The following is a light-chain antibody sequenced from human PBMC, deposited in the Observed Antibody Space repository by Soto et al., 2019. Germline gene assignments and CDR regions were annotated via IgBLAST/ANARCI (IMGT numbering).Light chain of an antibody. CDR3: QQYNNWSYT. Sequence: EVVMTQTPATLSVSPGERATLSCRASQSVSGNLAWYQQKPGQAPRLLIYAASTRATGIPVRFSASGSGTEFSLTISSLLSADFAVYSCQQYNNWSYTFGPGTKVEI. CDR1: QSVSGN. J-gene: IGKJ3*01. CDR2: AAS. V-gene: IGKV3-15*01.